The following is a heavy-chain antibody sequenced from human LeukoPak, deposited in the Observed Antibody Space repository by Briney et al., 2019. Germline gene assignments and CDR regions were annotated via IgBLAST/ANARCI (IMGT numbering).Heavy chain of an antibody. Sequence: GGSLRLSCAASGFTSDDYAMHWVRQAPGKGLEWVSLISGDGGSTYSADSVKGRFTISRDNSKNSLYLQMNSLRTEDTALYYCAKDIADFWSGYPTLAFDIWGQGTMVTVSS. CDR3: AKDIADFWSGYPTLAFDI. J-gene: IGHJ3*02. CDR1: GFTSDDYA. CDR2: ISGDGGST. D-gene: IGHD3-3*01. V-gene: IGHV3-43*02.